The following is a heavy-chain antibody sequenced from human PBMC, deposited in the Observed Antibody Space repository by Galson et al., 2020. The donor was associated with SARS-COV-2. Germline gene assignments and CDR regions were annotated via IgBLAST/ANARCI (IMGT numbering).Heavy chain of an antibody. V-gene: IGHV3-21*01. CDR1: GFTFSSYS. J-gene: IGHJ5*01. D-gene: IGHD4-17*01. Sequence: GGSLRLSCAASGFTFSSYSMNWVRQAPGKGLEWVSSISSGSSYIYYADSLKGRFTVSRDNTKNSLYLQMNSLGVEDTAVYYCARSLRSYSDYVNWFDSWGQGTLVTVSS. CDR3: ARSLRSYSDYVNWFDS. CDR2: ISSGSSYI.